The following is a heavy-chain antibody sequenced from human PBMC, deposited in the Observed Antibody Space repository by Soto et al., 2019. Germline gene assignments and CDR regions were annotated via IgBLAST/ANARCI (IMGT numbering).Heavy chain of an antibody. J-gene: IGHJ4*02. CDR2: IYSGGST. CDR3: ARASLRYSYGPGYFDY. V-gene: IGHV3-53*01. CDR1: GFTVSSNY. D-gene: IGHD5-18*01. Sequence: VGSLRLSCAASGFTVSSNYMSWVRQAPGKGLEWVSVIYSGGSTYYADSVKGRFTISRDNSKNTLYLQMNSLRAEDTAVYYCARASLRYSYGPGYFDYWGQGTLVTVSS.